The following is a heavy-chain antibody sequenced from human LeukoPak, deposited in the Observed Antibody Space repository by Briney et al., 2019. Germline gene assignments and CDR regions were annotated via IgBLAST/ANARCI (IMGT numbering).Heavy chain of an antibody. V-gene: IGHV3-23*01. Sequence: GGSLRLSCAASGFAFDIYAMTWVRQAPGKGLEWVSGISAGGSSTYYADSVKGRFTISRDNSKNTVYLQMNSLRGEDTAVYYCAKDPQGSLERRGHFDFWGQGTLVTVSS. CDR3: AKDPQGSLERRGHFDF. D-gene: IGHD1-1*01. CDR1: GFAFDIYA. CDR2: ISAGGSST. J-gene: IGHJ4*02.